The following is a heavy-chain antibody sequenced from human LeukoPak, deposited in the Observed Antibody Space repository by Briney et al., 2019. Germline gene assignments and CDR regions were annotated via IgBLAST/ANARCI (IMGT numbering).Heavy chain of an antibody. Sequence: GGSLRLSCAASGFTFSNAWMSWVLQAPGKGLEWVGRIKSKTDGGTTDYAAPVKGRFTISRDDSKNTLYLQMNSLKTEDTAVYYCTTVQSIRSGWSRFDYWGQGTLVTVSS. D-gene: IGHD6-19*01. CDR3: TTVQSIRSGWSRFDY. J-gene: IGHJ4*02. CDR1: GFTFSNAW. V-gene: IGHV3-15*01. CDR2: IKSKTDGGTT.